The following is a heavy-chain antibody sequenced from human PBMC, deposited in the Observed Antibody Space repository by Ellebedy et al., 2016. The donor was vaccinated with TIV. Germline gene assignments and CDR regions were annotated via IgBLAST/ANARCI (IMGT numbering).Heavy chain of an antibody. D-gene: IGHD4-17*01. CDR1: GFSFRSYW. J-gene: IGHJ5*02. V-gene: IGHV3-7*01. Sequence: GESLKISCTASGFSFRSYWMSWVRQAPGKGLEWVANIYQDGSFQYYLDSVKGRFTISRDNANKSLFLQMNSLRVEDTAAYYCARRGSYGDYAVQVNSWFDTWGQGTLVSVSS. CDR3: ARRGSYGDYAVQVNSWFDT. CDR2: IYQDGSFQ.